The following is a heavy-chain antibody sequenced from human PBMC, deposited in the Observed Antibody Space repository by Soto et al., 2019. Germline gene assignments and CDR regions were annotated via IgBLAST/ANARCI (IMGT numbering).Heavy chain of an antibody. D-gene: IGHD2-15*01. V-gene: IGHV3-23*01. CDR3: AASPWGYCSGGSCYNFDY. CDR2: ISGSGGST. Sequence: GGSLRLSCAASGFTFSSYAMSWVRQAPGKGLEWVSAISGSGGSTYYADSVKGRFTISRDNSKKTLYLQMNSLRAEDTAVYYCAASPWGYCSGGSCYNFDYWGQGTLVTVSS. J-gene: IGHJ4*02. CDR1: GFTFSSYA.